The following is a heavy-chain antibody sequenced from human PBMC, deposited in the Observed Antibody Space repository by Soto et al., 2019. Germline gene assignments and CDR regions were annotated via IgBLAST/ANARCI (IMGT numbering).Heavy chain of an antibody. CDR3: ARDRMTYIDY. CDR2: IYYSGST. CDR1: GGSFSGYY. Sequence: SETLSLTCAVYGGSFSGYYWSWIRQPPGKGLEWIGYIYYSGSTYYNPSLKSRVTISVDTSKNQFSLKLSSVTAADTAVYYCARDRMTYIDYWGQGTLVTVSS. J-gene: IGHJ4*02. V-gene: IGHV4-30-4*08. D-gene: IGHD2-2*02.